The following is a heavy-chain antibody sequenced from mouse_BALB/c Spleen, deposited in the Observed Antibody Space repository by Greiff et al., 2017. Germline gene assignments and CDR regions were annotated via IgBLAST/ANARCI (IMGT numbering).Heavy chain of an antibody. CDR1: GYSFTGYN. J-gene: IGHJ2*01. CDR3: ASYGNFDY. Sequence: EVQLQQSGPELEKPGASVKISCKASGYSFTGYNMNWVKQSHGKSLEWIGRVNPNNGGTSYNQKFKGKAILTVDKSSSTAYMELRSLTSEDSAVYYCASYGNFDYWGQGTTLTVSS. D-gene: IGHD2-1*01. V-gene: IGHV1-18*01. CDR2: VNPNNGGT.